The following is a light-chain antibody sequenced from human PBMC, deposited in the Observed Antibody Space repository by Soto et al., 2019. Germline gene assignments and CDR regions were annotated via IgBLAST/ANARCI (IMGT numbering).Light chain of an antibody. V-gene: IGKV3D-15*01. CDR3: QQYKDWPPIT. CDR1: QSVNIN. CDR2: GAS. Sequence: EIAMTQSPVTLSASPGERVTLSCRASQSVNINLAWYQQRPGQAPRGLIYGASNRASGIPDRFSGSGSGTDFTLTISSLEPNDFALYYCQQYKDWPPITFGGGTRVEIK. J-gene: IGKJ4*01.